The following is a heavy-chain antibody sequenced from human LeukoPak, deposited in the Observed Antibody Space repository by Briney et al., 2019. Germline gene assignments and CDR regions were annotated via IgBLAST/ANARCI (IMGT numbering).Heavy chain of an antibody. D-gene: IGHD6-6*01. J-gene: IGHJ6*03. CDR2: ISWDGGST. CDR3: AKEKRIAARLDYYYYYMDV. Sequence: GGSLRLSCTTSGFTFSRYDMQWVRQAPGKGLEWVSLISWDGGSTYYADSVKGRFTISRDNSKNSLYLQMNSLRTEDTALYYCAKEKRIAARLDYYYYYMDVWGKGTTVAVSS. CDR1: GFTFSRYD. V-gene: IGHV3-43*01.